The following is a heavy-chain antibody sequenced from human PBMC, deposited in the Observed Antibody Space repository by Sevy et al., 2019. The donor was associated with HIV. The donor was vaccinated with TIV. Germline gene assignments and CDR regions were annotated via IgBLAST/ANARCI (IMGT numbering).Heavy chain of an antibody. D-gene: IGHD3-10*01. Sequence: ASVKVSCKASGGTFSSYAISWVRQAPGQGLEWMGRIIPIFGTANYAQKFQGRVTITADESTSTAYMGRSSLRSEDTAVYYCAKGTYYYGSGSYPNWFDPWGQGTLVTVSS. J-gene: IGHJ5*02. CDR2: IIPIFGTA. V-gene: IGHV1-69*13. CDR1: GGTFSSYA. CDR3: AKGTYYYGSGSYPNWFDP.